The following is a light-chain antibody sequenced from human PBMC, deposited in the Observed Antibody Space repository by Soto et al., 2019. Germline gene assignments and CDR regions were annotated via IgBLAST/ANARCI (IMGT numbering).Light chain of an antibody. Sequence: IVLTQSPGTLSLSPGERATLFCRASQSVTSNYFAWYQQKPGQAPRLLIYGISDRATGIPDSFSGSGSGTDLTLTISRLEPEDFAVYYCEQYGSSPRTFGQGTKVEIK. CDR1: QSVTSNY. CDR3: EQYGSSPRT. V-gene: IGKV3-20*01. CDR2: GIS. J-gene: IGKJ1*01.